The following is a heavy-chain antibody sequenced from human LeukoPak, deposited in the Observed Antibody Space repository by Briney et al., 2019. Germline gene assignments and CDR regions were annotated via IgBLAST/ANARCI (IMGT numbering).Heavy chain of an antibody. J-gene: IGHJ1*01. CDR1: GFSFSIYW. CDR2: INQDGSEK. D-gene: IGHD3-22*01. V-gene: IGHV3-7*03. Sequence: GGSLRLSCAASGFSFSIYWMNWVRQAPGKGLEWVANINQDGSEKYYVDSVKGRFTISRDNSKNTLYLQMNSLRAEDTAVYYCAKDSYYDSITAEYFQHWGQGTLVTVSS. CDR3: AKDSYYDSITAEYFQH.